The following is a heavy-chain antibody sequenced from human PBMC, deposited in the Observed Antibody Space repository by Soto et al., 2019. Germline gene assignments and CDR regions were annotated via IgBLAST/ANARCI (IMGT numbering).Heavy chain of an antibody. CDR1: GASISYGGFS. CDR2: ISHLENT. V-gene: IGHV4-30-2*06. Sequence: SETLSLTCTVSGASISYGGFSWSWIRQSPGKGLEWIGYISHLENTYLHPSFKSRLTMSIDRTGNQFSLKLSSVTAADMAVYYCARGGGYDSFDYWGQRVLVTVSS. D-gene: IGHD5-12*01. J-gene: IGHJ4*02. CDR3: ARGGGYDSFDY.